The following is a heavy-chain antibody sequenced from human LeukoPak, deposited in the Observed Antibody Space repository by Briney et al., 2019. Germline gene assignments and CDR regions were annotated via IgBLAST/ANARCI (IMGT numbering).Heavy chain of an antibody. V-gene: IGHV1-24*01. J-gene: IGHJ6*02. CDR3: CLLELRYYYYGMDV. CDR2: FDPEDGET. CDR1: GYTLTELS. D-gene: IGHD1-7*01. Sequence: ASVKVYCKVSGYTLTELSMHWVRQAPGKGLEWMGGFDPEDGETTYAQKFQGRVTMTEDTSTDTAYMELSSLRSEDTAVYYCCLLELRYYYYGMDVWGQGTTVTVSS.